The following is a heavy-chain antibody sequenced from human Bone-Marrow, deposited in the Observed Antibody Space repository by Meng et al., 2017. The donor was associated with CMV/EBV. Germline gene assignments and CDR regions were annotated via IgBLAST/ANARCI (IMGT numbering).Heavy chain of an antibody. CDR2: IYPGDSDT. Sequence: GGSLRLSCKGSGYSFTNYWIGWVRQMPGKGLEWMEIIYPGDSDTRYSPSFQGQVTISADKSISTAYLQWSSLKASDTAMYYCARRAGGDSRSLDYWGQGTLVTFAS. CDR1: GYSFTNYW. V-gene: IGHV5-51*01. J-gene: IGHJ4*02. D-gene: IGHD2-21*02. CDR3: ARRAGGDSRSLDY.